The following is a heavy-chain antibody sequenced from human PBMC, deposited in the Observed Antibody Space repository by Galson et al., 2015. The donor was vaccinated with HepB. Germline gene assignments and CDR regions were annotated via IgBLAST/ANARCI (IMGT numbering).Heavy chain of an antibody. D-gene: IGHD3-3*01. V-gene: IGHV3-64D*06. CDR1: GFSFRTYA. Sequence: SLRLSCAFSGFSFRTYAMFWVRQAPVKGLEYVSGISSDGTSTYYVDSVRGGFTISRDTSKNTMYLQMHSLRPEDTAVYYCVKDLGWVDDYWGQGTLVTVSS. CDR2: ISSDGTST. J-gene: IGHJ4*02. CDR3: VKDLGWVDDY.